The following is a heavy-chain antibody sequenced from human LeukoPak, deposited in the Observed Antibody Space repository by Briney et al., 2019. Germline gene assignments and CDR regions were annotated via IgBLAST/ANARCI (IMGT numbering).Heavy chain of an antibody. Sequence: GGSLRLSCAASGFTFSDSSMSWVRQAPGKGLEWVADINADGSQTHYVPSVKGRFTVSKDNAENSLFLQMNSLKVEDTALYYCARDPFHGAFDIWGQGTMVTVSS. V-gene: IGHV3-7*01. CDR2: INADGSQT. J-gene: IGHJ3*02. CDR3: ARDPFHGAFDI. CDR1: GFTFSDSS.